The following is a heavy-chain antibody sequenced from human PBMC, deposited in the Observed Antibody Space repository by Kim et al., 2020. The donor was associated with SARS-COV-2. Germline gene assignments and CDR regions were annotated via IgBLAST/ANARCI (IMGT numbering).Heavy chain of an antibody. D-gene: IGHD3-9*01. V-gene: IGHV3-23*01. CDR3: AKPRDRTDWTLFPRYGM. Sequence: GGSLRLSCTASGFTFTFYAMNWVRQAPGKGLEWVSAISGTGFSTYYADSVKGRFTVSRDNSKNTLYLQMNSLRAEDTAVYYCAKPRDRTDWTLFPRYGM. CDR1: GFTFTFYA. CDR2: ISGTGFST. J-gene: IGHJ6*01.